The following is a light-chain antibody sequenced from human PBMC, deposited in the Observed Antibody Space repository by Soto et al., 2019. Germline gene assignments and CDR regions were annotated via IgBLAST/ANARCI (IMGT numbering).Light chain of an antibody. CDR1: QSVDSW. V-gene: IGKV1-5*03. Sequence: IQMTQSPSTLSASVGDRVTITCRASQSVDSWVAWYQQKAGKAPKLLIYKASTLESGVPSRFSGSGSGTEFTLTISSLQPDDFATYYCQHYEKQTFGQGTKVEIK. J-gene: IGKJ1*01. CDR3: QHYEKQT. CDR2: KAS.